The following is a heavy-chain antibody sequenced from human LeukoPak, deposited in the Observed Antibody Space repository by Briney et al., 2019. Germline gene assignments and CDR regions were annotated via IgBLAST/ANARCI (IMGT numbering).Heavy chain of an antibody. V-gene: IGHV3-74*01. CDR3: ARETEMANLDY. J-gene: IGHJ4*02. CDR2: ISSDGSRI. Sequence: GGSLRLSCAASGFTFSSYWMHWVRQAPGKGLVWVSRISSDGSRISYADSVKGRFTISRDDAKKTLDLQMNSLRAEDTAVYFCARETEMANLDYWGQGTLVTVSS. D-gene: IGHD5-24*01. CDR1: GFTFSSYW.